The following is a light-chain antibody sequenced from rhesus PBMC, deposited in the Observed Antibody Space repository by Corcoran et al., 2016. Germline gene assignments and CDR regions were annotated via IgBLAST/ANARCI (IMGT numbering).Light chain of an antibody. Sequence: DIQMTQSPSSLSASVGDTVTITCRASQSIRNWLAWYQQKPGKAPKLLIYKAASLQSGVPSRFSGSGSGTDVTLPLSSLQSEDFATYYCQQYNSSPYSFGQGTKVEIK. CDR3: QQYNSSPYS. CDR1: QSIRNW. CDR2: KAA. V-gene: IGKV1-22*01. J-gene: IGKJ2*01.